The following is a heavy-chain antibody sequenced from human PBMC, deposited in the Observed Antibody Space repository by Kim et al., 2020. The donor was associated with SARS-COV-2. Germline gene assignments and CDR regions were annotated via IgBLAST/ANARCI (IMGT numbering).Heavy chain of an antibody. J-gene: IGHJ6*02. CDR2: ISSSSSYI. V-gene: IGHV3-21*01. D-gene: IGHD7-27*01. CDR3: ARDLGSDNWGGYYYYGMDV. CDR1: GFTFSSYS. Sequence: PGGSLRLSCAASGFTFSSYSMNWVRQAPGKGLEWVSSISSSSSYIYYADSVKGRFTISRDNAKNSLYLQMNSLRAEDTAVYYCARDLGSDNWGGYYYYGMDVWGQGTTVTVSS.